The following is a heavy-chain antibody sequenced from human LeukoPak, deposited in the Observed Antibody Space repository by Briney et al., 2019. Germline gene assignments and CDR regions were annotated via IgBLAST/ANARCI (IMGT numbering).Heavy chain of an antibody. J-gene: IGHJ5*02. CDR2: IYTSGST. D-gene: IGHD3-3*01. CDR3: ARETPITIFGVVIIGGYDNWFDP. CDR1: GGSISSYY. V-gene: IGHV4-4*07. Sequence: SETLSLTCTVSGGSISSYYWSWIRQPAGKGLEWLGRIYTSGSTNYNPSLKSRVTMSVDTSKNQFSLKLSSVTAADTAVYYCARETPITIFGVVIIGGYDNWFDPWGQGTLVTVSS.